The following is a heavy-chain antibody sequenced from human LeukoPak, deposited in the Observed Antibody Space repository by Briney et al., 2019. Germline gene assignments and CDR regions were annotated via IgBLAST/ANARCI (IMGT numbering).Heavy chain of an antibody. Sequence: SETLSLTCAVFGGTFSGYYWSWIRQPPGKGLEWIGEINHSGSTNYNPSLKSRVTISVDTSKNQFSLKLSSVTAADTAVYYCTRGDWAPRFFYWGQGTLVTVSS. V-gene: IGHV4-34*01. CDR3: TRGDWAPRFFY. J-gene: IGHJ4*02. D-gene: IGHD3-9*01. CDR2: INHSGST. CDR1: GGTFSGYY.